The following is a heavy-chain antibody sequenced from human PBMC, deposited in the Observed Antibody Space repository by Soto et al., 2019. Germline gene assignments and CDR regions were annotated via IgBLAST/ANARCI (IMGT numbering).Heavy chain of an antibody. D-gene: IGHD2-2*02. V-gene: IGHV1-2*04. CDR2: INPNSGGT. Sequence: GASVKVSCKASGYTFTGYYMHWGRQAPGQGLEWMGWINPNSGGTNYAQKFQGWVTMTRDTSISTAYMELSRLRSDDTAVYYCARARLGYCSSTSCYMDYYYYGMDVWGQGTTVTVSS. J-gene: IGHJ6*02. CDR1: GYTFTGYY. CDR3: ARARLGYCSSTSCYMDYYYYGMDV.